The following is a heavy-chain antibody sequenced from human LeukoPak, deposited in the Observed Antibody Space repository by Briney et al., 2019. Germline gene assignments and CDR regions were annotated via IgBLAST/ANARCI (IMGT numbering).Heavy chain of an antibody. CDR2: ISSGSSYI. V-gene: IGHV3-21*01. CDR1: GFTFSSYS. J-gene: IGHJ4*02. D-gene: IGHD1-26*01. CDR3: ARDWLMGAKDY. Sequence: GGSLRLSCAASGFTFSSYSMNWVRQAPGKGLEWVSSISSGSSYIYYADSVKGRFPISRDNAKNSLYLQMNSLRAEDTAVYYCARDWLMGAKDYWGQGTLVTVSS.